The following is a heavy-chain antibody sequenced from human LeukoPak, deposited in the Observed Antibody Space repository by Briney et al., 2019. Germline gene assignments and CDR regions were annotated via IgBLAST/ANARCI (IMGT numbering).Heavy chain of an antibody. CDR2: INPNSGGT. CDR1: GYTLTELS. J-gene: IGHJ3*02. V-gene: IGHV1-2*02. CDR3: ARVPPPSDHYSSSSDAFDI. Sequence: GASVKVSCKVSGYTLTELSMHWVRQAPGQGLEWMGWINPNSGGTNYAQKFQGRVTMTRDTSISTAYMELSRLRSDDTAVYYCARVPPPSDHYSSSSDAFDIWGQGTMVTVSS. D-gene: IGHD6-6*01.